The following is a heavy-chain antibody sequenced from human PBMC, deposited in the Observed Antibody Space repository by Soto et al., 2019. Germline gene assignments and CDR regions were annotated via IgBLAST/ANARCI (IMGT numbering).Heavy chain of an antibody. D-gene: IGHD1-26*01. CDR2: IKQDGSEK. Sequence: GGSLRLSFAACGFIFSSYWMTWVRQAPGKGLECVAYIKQDGSEKYYVESVRGRFTISRDNGKTSLSLQMNSLRGEDTAVYYCARGGTYGYDAFDIWGQGTMVTVSS. V-gene: IGHV3-7*01. CDR1: GFIFSSYW. CDR3: ARGGTYGYDAFDI. J-gene: IGHJ3*02.